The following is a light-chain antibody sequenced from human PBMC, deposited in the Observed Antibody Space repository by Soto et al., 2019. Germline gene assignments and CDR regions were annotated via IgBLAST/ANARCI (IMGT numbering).Light chain of an antibody. CDR3: QQYGSSSWT. CDR1: QSVSSSY. Sequence: EIVLTQSPGTLSLSPGERATLSCRASQSVSSSYLAWYQQKPGQAPRLLIYHASARATGIPARFSGSGSGTEFTLTISGLQSEDFAVYYCQQYGSSSWTFGQGTKVDIK. V-gene: IGKV3-20*01. CDR2: HAS. J-gene: IGKJ1*01.